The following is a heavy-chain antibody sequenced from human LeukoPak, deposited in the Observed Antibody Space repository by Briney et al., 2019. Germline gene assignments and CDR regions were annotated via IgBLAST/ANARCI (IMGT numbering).Heavy chain of an antibody. V-gene: IGHV3-7*02. CDR3: TITGGPTVTAFDL. J-gene: IGHJ4*02. D-gene: IGHD4-17*01. CDR2: INHDGGDK. CDR1: GFIFRNYW. Sequence: GGSLRLSCVASGFIFRNYWMSWVRQAPGKGLEWVANINHDGGDKNYVDSVKGRFTISRDNAKSSLYLQMNSLRVEDTAVYYCTITGGPTVTAFDLWGQRILVTVSS.